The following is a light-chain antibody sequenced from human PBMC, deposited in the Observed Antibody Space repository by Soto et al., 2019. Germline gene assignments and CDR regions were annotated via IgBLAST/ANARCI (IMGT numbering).Light chain of an antibody. CDR1: QSVSGW. V-gene: IGKV1-5*01. CDR2: DAS. CDR3: QRYETFPGT. J-gene: IGKJ1*01. Sequence: DIQMTPSPSSLSASVGDRVTITCRASQSVSGWLALYQQKPGEAPKLLIYDASALPRGVPSRFSGSGSGTKFTLTIARLQTDDLATYYCQRYETFPGTFGQGTKVDIK.